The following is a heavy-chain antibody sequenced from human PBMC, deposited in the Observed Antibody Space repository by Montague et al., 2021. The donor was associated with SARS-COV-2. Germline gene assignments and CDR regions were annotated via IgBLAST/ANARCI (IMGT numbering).Heavy chain of an antibody. J-gene: IGHJ6*02. CDR3: AGSQGIAGTTHYYYGMDV. Sequence: SLRLSCAASGFTFSSYYMHWFRQATGKGLEWVSAIGTACDTYYPGAVNGRFTITRENAKTSLHLLMNILSAGDTAVYYGAGSQGIAGTTHYYYGMDVWGPGTTVTVSS. D-gene: IGHD1-7*01. CDR2: IGTACDT. V-gene: IGHV3-13*04. CDR1: GFTFSSYY.